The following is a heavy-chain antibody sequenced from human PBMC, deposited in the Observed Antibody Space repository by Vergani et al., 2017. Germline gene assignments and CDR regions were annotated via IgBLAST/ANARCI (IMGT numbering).Heavy chain of an antibody. CDR3: ARVPRGTSCAAGRSCHDY. CDR1: GYSISSGYH. J-gene: IGHJ4*02. D-gene: IGHD2-2*01. Sequence: QVPLQESGPGLVKPSETLSLTCTVSGYSISSGYHWAWIRQSPGKGLEWIGNIYRSGDTNYNPSLKSRVTISVDTSKNQFSLKLISVTAADTAVYYCARVPRGTSCAAGRSCHDYWGQATLVTVSS. CDR2: IYRSGDT. V-gene: IGHV4-38-2*02.